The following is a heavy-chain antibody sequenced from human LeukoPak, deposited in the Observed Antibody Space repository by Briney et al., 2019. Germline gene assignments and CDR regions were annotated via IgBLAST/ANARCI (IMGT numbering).Heavy chain of an antibody. CDR1: GYTFTSYG. J-gene: IGHJ4*02. CDR3: ASGLTDYYGSGSPFDY. Sequence: SVKVSCKASGYTFTSYGISWVRQAPGQGLEWMGGIIPIFGTANYAQKFQGRVTITADESTSTAYMELSSLRSEDTAVYYCASGLTDYYGSGSPFDYWGQGTLVTVSS. V-gene: IGHV1-69*13. D-gene: IGHD3-10*01. CDR2: IIPIFGTA.